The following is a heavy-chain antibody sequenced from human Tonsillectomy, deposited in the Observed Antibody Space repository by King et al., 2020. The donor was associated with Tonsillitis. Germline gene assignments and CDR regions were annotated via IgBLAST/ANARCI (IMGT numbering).Heavy chain of an antibody. D-gene: IGHD1-26*01. CDR1: GFTFSNFA. Sequence: VQLVESGGSLVQPGGSLRLSCAASGFTFSNFAMHWVRQAPGKGLEWVSSISFIGGSTYYADSVKGRFTISRDDSKNTLYLQMNSLRAVDTAIYYCAKDGSSRPVDYWGRGTLVTVSS. CDR3: AKDGSSRPVDY. V-gene: IGHV3-23*04. J-gene: IGHJ4*02. CDR2: ISFIGGST.